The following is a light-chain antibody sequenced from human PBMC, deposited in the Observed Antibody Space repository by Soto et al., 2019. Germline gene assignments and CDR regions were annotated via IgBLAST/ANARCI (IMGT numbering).Light chain of an antibody. Sequence: QPVLKQPPSVSGAPGQRVTISCTGSSSNIGAGYDVHWYQQLPGTAPKLLIYGNSHRPSGVPDRFSGSKSGTSASLAITGLQAEDEADYYCQSYDGSLSGVVFGGGTKLTVL. V-gene: IGLV1-40*01. CDR2: GNS. CDR3: QSYDGSLSGVV. J-gene: IGLJ2*01. CDR1: SSNIGAGYD.